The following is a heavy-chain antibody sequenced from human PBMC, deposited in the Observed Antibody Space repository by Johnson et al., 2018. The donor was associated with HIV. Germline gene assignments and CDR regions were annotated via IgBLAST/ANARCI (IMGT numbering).Heavy chain of an antibody. D-gene: IGHD3-3*01. CDR2: IGTAGDT. J-gene: IGHJ3*02. CDR3: ARGMYYNFWSGYGIRWDAFDI. Sequence: VQLVESGGGVVQPGGSLRLSCAASGFTFSSYDMHWVRQATGKGLEWVSAIGTAGDTYYPGSVKGRFTISREDAKSSLYLQMNSLRAGDTAVYYCARGMYYNFWSGYGIRWDAFDIWGQGTMVTVSS. V-gene: IGHV3-13*01. CDR1: GFTFSSYD.